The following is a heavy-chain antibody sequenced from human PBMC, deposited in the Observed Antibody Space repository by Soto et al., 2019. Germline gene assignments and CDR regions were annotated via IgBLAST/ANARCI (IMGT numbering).Heavy chain of an antibody. D-gene: IGHD6-19*01. CDR1: GFTFSDYA. J-gene: IGHJ4*02. Sequence: VQLVESGGGVVQPGRSLRLSCAASGFTFSDYAMHWVRQAPGKGLEWVAVVSHDGRNTHYADSVKGRFTISSDSSKNRVLLEMTSLRAEDTAVYYCAKGGRQWLVTSDFNYWGQGALVTVSS. V-gene: IGHV3-30*18. CDR3: AKGGRQWLVTSDFNY. CDR2: VSHDGRNT.